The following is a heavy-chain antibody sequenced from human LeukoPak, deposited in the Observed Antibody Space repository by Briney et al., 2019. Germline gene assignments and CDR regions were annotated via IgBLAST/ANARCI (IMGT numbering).Heavy chain of an antibody. CDR3: AIKYYYYYDMDV. CDR1: GYSSTSYW. Sequence: RGESLKISCKGSGYSSTSYWISWVRQMPGKGLEWMGRIDPSDSYTNYSPSFQGHVTISADKSISTAYLQWSSLKASDTAMYYCAIKYYYYYDMDVWGQGTTVTVSS. J-gene: IGHJ6*02. V-gene: IGHV5-10-1*01. CDR2: IDPSDSYT.